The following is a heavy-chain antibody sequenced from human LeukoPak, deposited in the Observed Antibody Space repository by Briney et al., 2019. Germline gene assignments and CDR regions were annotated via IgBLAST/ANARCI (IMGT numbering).Heavy chain of an antibody. CDR3: ARYSGTYRDY. CDR2: ITSGGRI. J-gene: IGHJ4*02. CDR1: GFTYSGSN. D-gene: IGHD3-10*01. V-gene: IGHV3-21*06. Sequence: GGSLRLSCATSGFTYSGSNMNWVRQAPGKGLEWDSSITSGGRIFYADSVKGRFTISRDNAKNSLYLQMNNLRAEDTAVYFCARYSGTYRDYWGQGTLVTVSS.